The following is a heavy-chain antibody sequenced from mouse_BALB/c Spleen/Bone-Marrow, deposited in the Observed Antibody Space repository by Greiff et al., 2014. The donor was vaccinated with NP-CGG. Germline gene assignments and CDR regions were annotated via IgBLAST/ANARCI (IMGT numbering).Heavy chain of an antibody. D-gene: IGHD2-4*01. CDR2: IDTSDSYT. Sequence: VQLQQSGAELGMPGASVKMSCKASGYTFTDNWIHWVKQRPGQGLEWIGAIDTSDSYTNFNQKFMGKASLTVDASSSTAYMQVSSLTSDDSAVYYCARGGHDFSLDYWGQGTSVTVSS. CDR3: ARGGHDFSLDY. CDR1: GYTFTDNW. J-gene: IGHJ4*01. V-gene: IGHV1-69*01.